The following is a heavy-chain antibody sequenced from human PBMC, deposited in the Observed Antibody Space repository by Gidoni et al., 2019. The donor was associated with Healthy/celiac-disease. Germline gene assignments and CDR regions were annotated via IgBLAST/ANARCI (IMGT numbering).Heavy chain of an antibody. J-gene: IGHJ4*02. CDR2: ISGSGGST. CDR3: AKARDSSGYIPYYFDY. CDR1: GFPFSSYA. Sequence: EVQLLESGGGLVQPGGSLRLSCAASGFPFSSYAMSWVRQAPGKGLEWVSAISGSGGSTYYADSVKGRFTISRDNSKNTLYLQMNSLRAEDTAVYYCAKARDSSGYIPYYFDYWGQGTLVTVSS. V-gene: IGHV3-23*01. D-gene: IGHD3-22*01.